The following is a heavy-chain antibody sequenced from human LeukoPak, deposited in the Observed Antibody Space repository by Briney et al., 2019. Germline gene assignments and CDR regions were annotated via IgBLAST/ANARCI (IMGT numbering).Heavy chain of an antibody. J-gene: IGHJ4*02. CDR1: GGSISSSSYY. CDR3: ASAPLTSFDY. Sequence: SETLSLTCTVSGGSISSSSYYWGWIRQPPGKGLKWIGSIYYSGSTYYNPSLKSRVTISVDTSKNQFSLKLSSVTAADTAVYYCASAPLTSFDYWGQGTLVTVSS. D-gene: IGHD4/OR15-4a*01. V-gene: IGHV4-39*01. CDR2: IYYSGST.